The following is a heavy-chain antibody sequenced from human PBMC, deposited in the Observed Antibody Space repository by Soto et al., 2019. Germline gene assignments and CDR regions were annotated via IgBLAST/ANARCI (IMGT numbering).Heavy chain of an antibody. CDR1: SDSISSYY. CDR3: ARDLYSKITYYYYGMDV. CDR2: IYYSGST. V-gene: IGHV4-59*01. D-gene: IGHD6-13*01. J-gene: IGHJ6*01. Sequence: PAETLSLTCTVPSDSISSYYWSWIRQPPGQALEWSGYIYYSGSTNYNPSLKSRVTISVDTSKNQFSLKLSSVTAADTAVYYCARDLYSKITYYYYGMDVWGQGTTVTVSS.